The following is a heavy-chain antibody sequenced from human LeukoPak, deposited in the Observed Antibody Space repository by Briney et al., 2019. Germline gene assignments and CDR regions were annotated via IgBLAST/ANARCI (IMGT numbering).Heavy chain of an antibody. CDR2: INHSGST. Sequence: SETLSLTCAVYVWSFSGYYWSWIRQPPGKGLEWIGEINHSGSTNYNPSLKSRVTISVDTSKNQFSLKLSSVTAADTAVYYCARGIAARRNYYYYMDVWGKGTTVTVSS. D-gene: IGHD6-6*01. CDR3: ARGIAARRNYYYYMDV. V-gene: IGHV4-34*01. CDR1: VWSFSGYY. J-gene: IGHJ6*03.